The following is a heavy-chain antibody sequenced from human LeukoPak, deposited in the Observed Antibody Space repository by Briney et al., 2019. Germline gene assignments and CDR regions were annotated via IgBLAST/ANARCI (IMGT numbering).Heavy chain of an antibody. D-gene: IGHD3-10*01. CDR2: VYYTGST. CDR1: GGSISSSTYY. J-gene: IGHJ5*02. CDR3: ARVWYGSATLGWFDP. V-gene: IGHV4-39*01. Sequence: PSETLSLTCTVSGGSISSSTYYWGWVRQPPGEGLEWIGTVYYTGSTYYNPSLRSRVTISVDTSKNQFSLKLSSVTAADTAVFYRARVWYGSATLGWFDPWGQGTLVTVSS.